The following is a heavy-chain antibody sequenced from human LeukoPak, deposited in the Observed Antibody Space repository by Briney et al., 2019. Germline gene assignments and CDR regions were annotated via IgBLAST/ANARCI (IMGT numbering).Heavy chain of an antibody. CDR1: GFTFSNAW. J-gene: IGHJ4*02. CDR2: IKSKTDGGTT. CDR3: TTETNDSSGYYY. Sequence: PGGSLRLSCAASGFTFSNAWMSWVRQAPGKGLEWVGRIKSKTDGGTTDYAAPVKGRFTISRDDSKNTLYLQMNSLKTEDTAVYYCTTETNDSSGYYYWGQGTLVTVSS. D-gene: IGHD3-22*01. V-gene: IGHV3-15*01.